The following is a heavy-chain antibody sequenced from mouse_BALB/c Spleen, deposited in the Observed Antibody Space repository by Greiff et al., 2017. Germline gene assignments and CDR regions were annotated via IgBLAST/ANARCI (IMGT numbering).Heavy chain of an antibody. Sequence: EVKLQESGPGLVKPSQSLSLTCSVTGYSITSGYYWNWIRQFPGNKLEWMGYISYDGSNNYNPSLKNRISITRDTSKNQFFLKLNSVTTEDTATYYCARDGNYYAMDYWGQGTSVTVSS. V-gene: IGHV3-6*02. CDR3: ARDGNYYAMDY. J-gene: IGHJ4*01. CDR2: ISYDGSN. CDR1: GYSITSGYY. D-gene: IGHD1-1*02.